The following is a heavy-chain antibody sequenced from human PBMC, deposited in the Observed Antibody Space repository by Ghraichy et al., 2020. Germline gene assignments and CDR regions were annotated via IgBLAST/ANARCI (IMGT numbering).Heavy chain of an antibody. V-gene: IGHV4-34*01. CDR1: GGTLSNFY. J-gene: IGHJ2*01. Sequence: SETLSLTCDVSGGTLSNFYWDWIRQSPGKGLEWIGEIHETGRTNYNPALKGRVAISADTSKNQFSPKLTSVTAADTAVYFCVRAYCSGGSCWNWYFDLWGRGTLVSVSS. CDR2: IHETGRT. D-gene: IGHD2-15*01. CDR3: VRAYCSGGSCWNWYFDL.